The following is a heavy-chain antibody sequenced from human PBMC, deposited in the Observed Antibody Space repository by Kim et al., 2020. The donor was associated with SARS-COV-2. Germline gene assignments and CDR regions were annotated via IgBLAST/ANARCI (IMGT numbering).Heavy chain of an antibody. J-gene: IGHJ4*02. Sequence: ADAVESRFTVPRDDSKNTLHLQMNSLRAEDPAVYYCAKASSRGAYLTYFDYWGPGTLVTVSS. D-gene: IGHD1-26*01. V-gene: IGHV3-23*01. CDR3: AKASSRGAYLTYFDY.